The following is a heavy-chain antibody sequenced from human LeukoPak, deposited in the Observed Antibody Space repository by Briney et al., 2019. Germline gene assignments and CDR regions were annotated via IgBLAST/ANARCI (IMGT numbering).Heavy chain of an antibody. CDR1: VFTFADYA. J-gene: IGHJ4*02. Sequence: GGSLRLSCAASVFTFADYAMHWVRQAPGKGLEWVSGISWNSGSIGYADSVKGRFTISRDNAKNSLYLQMNSLRAEDMALYYCAKEGYCSGGSCYGELDYWGQGTLVTVSS. CDR3: AKEGYCSGGSCYGELDY. CDR2: ISWNSGSI. V-gene: IGHV3-9*03. D-gene: IGHD2-15*01.